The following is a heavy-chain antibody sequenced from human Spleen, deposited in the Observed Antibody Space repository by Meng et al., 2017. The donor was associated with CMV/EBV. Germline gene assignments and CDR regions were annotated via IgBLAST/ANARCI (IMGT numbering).Heavy chain of an antibody. Sequence: GESLKISCAASGFTFSSYAMHWVRQAPGKGLEWVAVISYDGSNKYYADSVKGRFTISRDNAKNSLYLQMNSLRAEDTAVYYCARRIVGASLYYYGMDVWGQGTTVTVSS. CDR2: ISYDGSNK. V-gene: IGHV3-30-3*01. CDR1: GFTFSSYA. CDR3: ARRIVGASLYYYGMDV. J-gene: IGHJ6*02. D-gene: IGHD1-26*01.